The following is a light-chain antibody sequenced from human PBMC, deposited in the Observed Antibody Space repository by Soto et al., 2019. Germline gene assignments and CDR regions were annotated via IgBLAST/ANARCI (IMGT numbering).Light chain of an antibody. CDR2: KAS. CDR3: QLYNTYSGT. Sequence: DIQMTQSPSSLSASVGDRVTITCRASQTISSWLAWYQQKPGKAPKLLIYKASTLKSGVPSRFSGSGSGTEFTLTISSLQPDDFATYYCQLYNTYSGTFGQGTKV. J-gene: IGKJ1*01. CDR1: QTISSW. V-gene: IGKV1-5*03.